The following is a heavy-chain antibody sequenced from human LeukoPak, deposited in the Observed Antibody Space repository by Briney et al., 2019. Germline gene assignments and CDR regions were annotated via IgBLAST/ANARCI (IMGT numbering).Heavy chain of an antibody. CDR3: AKDHQYYYDSSGYYYDNWFDP. CDR1: GFTFSSYA. D-gene: IGHD3-22*01. CDR2: ISGSGGGT. Sequence: GGSLRLSCAASGFTFSSYAMSWVRHAPGKGLEWVSAISGSGGGTYYADSVKGRFTISRDNSKNTLYLQMNSLRAEDTAVYYCAKDHQYYYDSSGYYYDNWFDPWGQGTLVTVSS. V-gene: IGHV3-23*01. J-gene: IGHJ5*02.